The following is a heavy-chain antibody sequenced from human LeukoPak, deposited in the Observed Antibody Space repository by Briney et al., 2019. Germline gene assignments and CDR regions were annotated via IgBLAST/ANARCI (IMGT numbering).Heavy chain of an antibody. Sequence: SETLSLTCTVSGGSISRSSYFWGWIRRPPGKGLEWIGSIYYSVSTYYNPSLKSRVTISIDTSKNQFSLKLSSVTAADTAVYYCAVGNYYYMDVWGTGTTVTVSS. CDR2: IYYSVST. D-gene: IGHD1-26*01. V-gene: IGHV4-39*01. CDR1: GGSISRSSYF. CDR3: AVGNYYYMDV. J-gene: IGHJ6*03.